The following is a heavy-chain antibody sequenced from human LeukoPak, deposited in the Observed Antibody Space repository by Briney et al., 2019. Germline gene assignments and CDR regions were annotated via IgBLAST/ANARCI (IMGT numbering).Heavy chain of an antibody. Sequence: PSETLSLTCTVSGGSISSSSYYWGWIRQPPGKGLEWIGSIYYSGSTYYNPSLKSRVTISVDTSKNQFSLKLSSVTAADTAVYYCARDGIPFGVNAFDIWGQGTMVTVSS. J-gene: IGHJ3*02. D-gene: IGHD3-10*01. CDR3: ARDGIPFGVNAFDI. CDR2: IYYSGST. V-gene: IGHV4-39*07. CDR1: GGSISSSSYY.